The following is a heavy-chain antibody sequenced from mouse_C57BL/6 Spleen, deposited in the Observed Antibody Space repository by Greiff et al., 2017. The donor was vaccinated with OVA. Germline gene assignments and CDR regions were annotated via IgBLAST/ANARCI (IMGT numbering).Heavy chain of an antibody. V-gene: IGHV1-18*01. CDR2: INPNNGGT. CDR3: ARLSYFDV. J-gene: IGHJ1*03. Sequence: VHVKQSGPELVKPGASVKIPCKASGYTFTDYNMDWVKQSHGKSLEWIGDINPNNGGTIYNQKFKGKATLTVDKSSSTAYMELRSLTSEDTAVYYCARLSYFDVWGTGTTVTVSS. CDR1: GYTFTDYN.